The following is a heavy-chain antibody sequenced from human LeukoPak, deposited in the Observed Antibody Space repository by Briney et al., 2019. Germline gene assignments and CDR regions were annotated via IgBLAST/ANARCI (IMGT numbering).Heavy chain of an antibody. D-gene: IGHD3-22*01. J-gene: IGHJ4*02. CDR3: ARRGYYYDSRGYYYFDY. V-gene: IGHV4-59*01. CDR2: IYYSGST. CDR1: GGSISSYY. Sequence: SETLSLTCTVSGGSISSYYWSWIRQPPGKGLEWIGYIYYSGSTKYNPSLKSRVTISVDTSKNQFSLKLSSVTAADTAVYHCARRGYYYDSRGYYYFDYWGQGTLVTVSS.